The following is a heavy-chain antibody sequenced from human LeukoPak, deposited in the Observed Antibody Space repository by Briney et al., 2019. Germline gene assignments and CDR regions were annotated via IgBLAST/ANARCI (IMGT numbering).Heavy chain of an antibody. CDR1: GFTFSTYT. CDR2: IYRDRRST. J-gene: IGHJ4*02. Sequence: PGGALRLSCAASGFTFSTYTMSWVRQAPGNGLGWVSRIYRDRRSTSYADSVKGRFTISRANAKNTLYLQMNSLIAEDTAVYYCARGSSFLDYWGQGTLVTVSS. V-gene: IGHV3-74*01. CDR3: ARGSSFLDY. D-gene: IGHD2-2*01.